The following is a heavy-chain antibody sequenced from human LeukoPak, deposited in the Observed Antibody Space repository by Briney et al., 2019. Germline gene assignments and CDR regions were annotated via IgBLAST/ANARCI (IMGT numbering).Heavy chain of an antibody. CDR2: INHSGST. V-gene: IGHV4-34*01. Sequence: SETLSLTCAVYGGSFSGYYWTYIRQPPGKGLEWIGEINHSGSTNYNPSLKSRVTISVDTSKNQFSLKLSSVTAADTAVYYCARDLWLDYWGQGTLVTVSS. D-gene: IGHD3-10*01. CDR3: ARDLWLDY. J-gene: IGHJ4*02. CDR1: GGSFSGYY.